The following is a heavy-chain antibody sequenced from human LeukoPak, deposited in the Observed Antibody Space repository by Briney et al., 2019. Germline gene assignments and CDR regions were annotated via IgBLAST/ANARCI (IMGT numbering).Heavy chain of an antibody. CDR1: EFTFSSYW. CDR3: ARWQLNWGPLDY. D-gene: IGHD7-27*01. Sequence: PGGTLRLSCAASEFTFSSYWMSWVRQAPGKGLEWVANIKEDGSEKDYVDPVKGRFTISRDNAKKSLYLQMNSLRAEDTAVYYCARWQLNWGPLDYWGQGTLVTVSS. J-gene: IGHJ4*02. CDR2: IKEDGSEK. V-gene: IGHV3-7*01.